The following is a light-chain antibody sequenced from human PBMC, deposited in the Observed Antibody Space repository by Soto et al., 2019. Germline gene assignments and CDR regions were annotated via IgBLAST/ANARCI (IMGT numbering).Light chain of an antibody. Sequence: DIQMTQSPSSLSASVGDRVTITCRASQSISSYVNWDQQKPGKAPTILIYAASSLQSGVPSRFSGSGSGTAFTLHISSLQPEDFATYYCQQSYSTLWTFGQGTKVEIK. J-gene: IGKJ1*01. CDR3: QQSYSTLWT. V-gene: IGKV1-39*01. CDR2: AAS. CDR1: QSISSY.